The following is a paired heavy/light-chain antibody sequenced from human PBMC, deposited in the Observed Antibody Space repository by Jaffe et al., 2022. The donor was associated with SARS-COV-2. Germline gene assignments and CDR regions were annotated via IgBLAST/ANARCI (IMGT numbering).Light chain of an antibody. Sequence: EIVMTQSPATLSVSPGERATLSCRASQSVSSNLAWYQQKPGQAPRLLIFGTSTRATGIPARFSGGGSGTEFTLTISSLLSEDFAVYYCQQYSNWYTFGQGTKLEIK. CDR1: QSVSSN. J-gene: IGKJ2*01. CDR2: GTS. V-gene: IGKV3-15*01. CDR3: QQYSNWYT.
Heavy chain of an antibody. CDR2: INGGSGNT. V-gene: IGHV1-3*01. Sequence: QVQLVQSGAEVKKPGASAKVSCKASGYTFISYAIHWVRQAPGQRPEWMGWINGGSGNTRYSQNFQGRVTFTRDTSASTAYMELRSLRSEDTALYYCARESNSFDVWGQGTMVTVSS. J-gene: IGHJ3*01. CDR1: GYTFISYA. CDR3: ARESNSFDV.